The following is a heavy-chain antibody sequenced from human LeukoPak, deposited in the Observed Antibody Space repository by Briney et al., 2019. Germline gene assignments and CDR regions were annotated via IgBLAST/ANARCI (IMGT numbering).Heavy chain of an antibody. CDR1: GFTFSSDA. CDR2: ISGSGGST. J-gene: IGHJ1*01. Sequence: PGGSLRLSCAASGFTFSSDAMSWVRQAPGKGLEWVSAISGSGGSTYYADSVKGRFTISRDNSKNTLYLQMNSLRAEDTAVYYCAKDPLVNFWIIGRGWTEYLHHWGLGTLVTVSS. CDR3: AKDPLVNFWIIGRGWTEYLHH. V-gene: IGHV3-23*01. D-gene: IGHD2-2*03.